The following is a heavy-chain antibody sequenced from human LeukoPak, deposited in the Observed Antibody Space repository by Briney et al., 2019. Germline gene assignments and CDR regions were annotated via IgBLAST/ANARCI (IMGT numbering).Heavy chain of an antibody. V-gene: IGHV3-74*01. CDR1: GFTFSNAW. CDR2: INSDGSST. CDR3: ARDPSYSENLDY. Sequence: GGSLRLSCAASGFTFSNAWMHGVRPAPGKGLVWVSRINSDGSSTTYADSVKGRFTISRDNAKNTLYLQMNSLRAEDTAVYYCARDPSYSENLDYWGQGTLVTVSS. J-gene: IGHJ4*02. D-gene: IGHD1-26*01.